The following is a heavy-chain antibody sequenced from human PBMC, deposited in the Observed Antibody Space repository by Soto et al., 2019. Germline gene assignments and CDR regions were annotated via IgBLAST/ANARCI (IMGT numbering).Heavy chain of an antibody. D-gene: IGHD6-6*01. J-gene: IGHJ2*01. CDR2: IIPITGTV. V-gene: IGHV1-69*01. CDR1: GGTFSSYA. Sequence: QVQLVQSGAEVKKPGSSVKVSCKVSGGTFSSYAIGWVRQAPGQGLEWMGGIIPITGTVNYAQKFQGRVTNTADELTNTVYMMLSRRRSEDTVINDCAREYSSSAQYLYFDVWGRGTLVTGSS. CDR3: AREYSSSAQYLYFDV.